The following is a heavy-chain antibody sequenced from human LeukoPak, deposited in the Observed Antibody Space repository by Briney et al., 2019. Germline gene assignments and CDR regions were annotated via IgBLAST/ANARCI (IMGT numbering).Heavy chain of an antibody. Sequence: PGGSLRPSCAASRFTFSSYEMNWVRQAPGKGLEWVSYISSSGSTIYYADSVKGRFTISRDNAKNSLYLQMNSLRAEDTAVYYCASLWFGELSWGQGTLVTVSS. CDR3: ASLWFGELS. CDR1: RFTFSSYE. CDR2: ISSSGSTI. V-gene: IGHV3-48*03. D-gene: IGHD3-10*01. J-gene: IGHJ4*02.